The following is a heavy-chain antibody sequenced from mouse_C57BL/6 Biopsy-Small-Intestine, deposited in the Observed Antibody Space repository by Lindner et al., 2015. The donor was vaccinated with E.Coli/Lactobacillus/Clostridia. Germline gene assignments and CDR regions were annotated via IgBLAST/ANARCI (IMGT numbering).Heavy chain of an antibody. CDR3: VRSSAWSVPTFDF. V-gene: IGHV1S61*01. J-gene: IGHJ2*02. CDR2: TDPSGVGT. Sequence: SVKVSCKASGYTFANYYIHWVRQAPGQGPEWMGITDPSGVGTTSAQNFQGRVTMTSDTSTSTVYMALSSLRFGDTAMYYCVRSSAWSVPTFDFWGRGNSGHRLL. CDR1: GYTFANYY. D-gene: IGHD6-1*01.